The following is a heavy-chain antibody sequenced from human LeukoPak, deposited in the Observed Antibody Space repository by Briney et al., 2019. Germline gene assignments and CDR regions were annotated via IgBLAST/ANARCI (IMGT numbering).Heavy chain of an antibody. Sequence: GRSLRLSCAASGFTFDHYAMHWVRQAPGKGLEWVSGISWNSGNIGYADSVKGRFTISRDNAMNSLYLQMNSLRAEDTALYYCARGYSYGLPDAFDIWGQGTMVTVSS. J-gene: IGHJ3*02. D-gene: IGHD5-18*01. V-gene: IGHV3-9*01. CDR3: ARGYSYGLPDAFDI. CDR2: ISWNSGNI. CDR1: GFTFDHYA.